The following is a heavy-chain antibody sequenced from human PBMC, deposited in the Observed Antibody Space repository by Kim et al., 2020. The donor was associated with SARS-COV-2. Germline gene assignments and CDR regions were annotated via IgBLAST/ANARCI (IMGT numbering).Heavy chain of an antibody. CDR2: IIPILGIA. D-gene: IGHD5-18*01. CDR1: GGTFSSYA. V-gene: IGHV1-69*04. CDR3: ARTYTAMAPFDY. Sequence: SVKVSCKASGGTFSSYAISWVRQAPGQGLEWMGRIIPILGIANYAQKFQGRVTITADKSTSTAYMELSSLRSEDTAVYYCARTYTAMAPFDYWGQGTLVTVSS. J-gene: IGHJ4*02.